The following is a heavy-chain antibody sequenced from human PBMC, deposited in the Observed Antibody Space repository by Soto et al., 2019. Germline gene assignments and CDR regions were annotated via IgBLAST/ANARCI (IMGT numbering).Heavy chain of an antibody. Sequence: SVKVSCKASGGTFSSYAISWVRQAPGQGLEWMGGIILIFGTANYAQKFQGRVTITADESTSTAYMELSSLRSEDTAVYYCASTHYYDSSGYYYVGALDYWGQGTLVTVSS. J-gene: IGHJ4*02. CDR2: IILIFGTA. D-gene: IGHD3-22*01. V-gene: IGHV1-69*13. CDR1: GGTFSSYA. CDR3: ASTHYYDSSGYYYVGALDY.